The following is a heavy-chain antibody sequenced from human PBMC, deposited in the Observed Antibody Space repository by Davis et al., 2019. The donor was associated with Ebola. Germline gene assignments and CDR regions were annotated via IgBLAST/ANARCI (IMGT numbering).Heavy chain of an antibody. J-gene: IGHJ6*02. D-gene: IGHD6-6*01. CDR2: IKQDGSEK. CDR1: GFTFSSYW. V-gene: IGHV3-7*01. Sequence: PGGSLRLSCAASGFTFSSYWMSWVRQAPRKGLEWVANIKQDGSEKYYVDSVKGRFTISRDNAKNSLYLQMNSLRAEDTAVYYCARDKAARLVRDYYYGMDVWGQGTTVTVSS. CDR3: ARDKAARLVRDYYYGMDV.